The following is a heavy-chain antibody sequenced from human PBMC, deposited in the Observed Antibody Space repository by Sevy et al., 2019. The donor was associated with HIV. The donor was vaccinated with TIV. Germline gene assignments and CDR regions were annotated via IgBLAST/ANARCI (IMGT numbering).Heavy chain of an antibody. CDR2: IRSKAYGGTT. CDR1: GFTFGDYA. Sequence: GGSLRLSCTASGFTFGDYAMSWFRQAPGKGLEWVGFIRSKAYGGTTEYAASVKGRFNISRDDSKSIAYLQMNSLKTEDTAVYYCTRVPSDPSYYYYYYGMDVWGQGTTVTVSS. D-gene: IGHD2-2*01. CDR3: TRVPSDPSYYYYYYGMDV. J-gene: IGHJ6*02. V-gene: IGHV3-49*03.